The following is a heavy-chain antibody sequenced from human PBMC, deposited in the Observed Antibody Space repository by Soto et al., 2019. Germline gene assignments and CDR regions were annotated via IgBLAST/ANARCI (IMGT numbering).Heavy chain of an antibody. Sequence: SETLSLTCTVSGGSISSSRYYWGWIRQPPGKGLEWIGSIYYSGSTYYNPSLKSRVTISVDTSKDQFSLKLSSVTAADTAVYYCAIIAVAGPYYYYYGMDVWGQGTTVTVSS. D-gene: IGHD6-19*01. CDR3: AIIAVAGPYYYYYGMDV. CDR2: IYYSGST. V-gene: IGHV4-39*01. J-gene: IGHJ6*02. CDR1: GGSISSSRYY.